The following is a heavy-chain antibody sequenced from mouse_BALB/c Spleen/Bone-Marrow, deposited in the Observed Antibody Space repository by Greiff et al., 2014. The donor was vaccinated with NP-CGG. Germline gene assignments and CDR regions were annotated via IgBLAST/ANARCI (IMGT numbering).Heavy chain of an antibody. V-gene: IGHV1S56*01. CDR3: ARALTGTWFAY. Sequence: VQLQQSGPELVEPGASVKISCKASGYTFTRYYIHWVKQRPGQGLEWIGWIYPGNVNTKYNEKFKDKATLTADKSSSTAYMQLSSLTSEDSAVYFCARALTGTWFAYWGQGTLVTVSA. D-gene: IGHD4-1*01. J-gene: IGHJ3*01. CDR2: IYPGNVNT. CDR1: GYTFTRYY.